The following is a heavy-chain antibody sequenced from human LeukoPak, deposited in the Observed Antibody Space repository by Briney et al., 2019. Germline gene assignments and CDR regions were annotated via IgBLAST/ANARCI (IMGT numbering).Heavy chain of an antibody. V-gene: IGHV3-74*01. CDR1: GFTFSSYW. CDR3: ATSTYCSGGSCYSRTFQY. D-gene: IGHD2-15*01. Sequence: GGSLRLSCAASGFTFSSYWMHWVRHAPGKGLVCVSRINSDETSTSYADSVKGRFTISRDNAQKTLYLQMNSLRAEDTAVYYCATSTYCSGGSCYSRTFQYWGQGSLLTLSA. J-gene: IGHJ4*02. CDR2: INSDETST.